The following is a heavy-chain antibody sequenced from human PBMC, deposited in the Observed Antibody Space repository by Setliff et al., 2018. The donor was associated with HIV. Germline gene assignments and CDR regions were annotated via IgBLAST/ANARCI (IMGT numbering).Heavy chain of an antibody. J-gene: IGHJ5*02. Sequence: GGSLRLSCTASGSSLSNYWMSWVRQSPEKGLEWVANIKQDGSEIYYMDSVKGRFTISRDNARTSLFLEMRSLRDEDTAVYLCANLWELGAWGQGTLVTVSS. D-gene: IGHD3-16*01. V-gene: IGHV3-7*03. CDR2: IKQDGSEI. CDR1: GSSLSNYW. CDR3: ANLWELGA.